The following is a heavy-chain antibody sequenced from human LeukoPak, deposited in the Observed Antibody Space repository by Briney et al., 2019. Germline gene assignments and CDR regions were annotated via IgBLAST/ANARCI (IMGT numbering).Heavy chain of an antibody. Sequence: SETLSLTCSVSGASISSGGFYWSWIRQPAGKGLEWIGEINHSGSTKYNPSLKSRVTISVDTSKNQFSLKLSSVTAADTAVYYCARGGNYGYVYWGQGTLVTVSS. V-gene: IGHV4-39*07. D-gene: IGHD5-18*01. CDR3: ARGGNYGYVY. J-gene: IGHJ4*02. CDR2: INHSGST. CDR1: GASISSGGFY.